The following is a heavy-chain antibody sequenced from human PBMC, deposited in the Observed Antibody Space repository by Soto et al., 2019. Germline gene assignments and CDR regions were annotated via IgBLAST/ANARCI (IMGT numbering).Heavy chain of an antibody. V-gene: IGHV1-69*13. J-gene: IGHJ4*02. CDR1: GGTFSSYT. CDR3: ARSRPSSSGYYTGSGHFDY. CDR2: IIPIFGTA. D-gene: IGHD3-22*01. Sequence: GASVKVSCKASGGTFSSYTISCVRQAPGQGLEWMGGIIPIFGTANYAQKFQGRVTITADESTSTAYMELSSLRSEDTAVYYCARSRPSSSGYYTGSGHFDYWGQGTLVTVSS.